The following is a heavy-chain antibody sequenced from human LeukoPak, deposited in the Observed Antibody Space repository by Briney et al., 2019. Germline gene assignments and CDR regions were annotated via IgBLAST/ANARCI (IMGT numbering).Heavy chain of an antibody. D-gene: IGHD1-14*01. CDR1: GLSVSAAGVG. J-gene: IGHJ4*02. Sequence: SGPTLFHPPEPLTLTYTLSGLSVSAAGVGGGWISQPPVKDLEYLALIFWDDDKRYSPSLKSTLSITKDASKNQVVLTMTNLDPVDTCTYYCAHAPRYNPGQAVFFGGQGILVTVSS. V-gene: IGHV2-5*02. CDR3: AHAPRYNPGQAVFF. CDR2: IFWDDDK.